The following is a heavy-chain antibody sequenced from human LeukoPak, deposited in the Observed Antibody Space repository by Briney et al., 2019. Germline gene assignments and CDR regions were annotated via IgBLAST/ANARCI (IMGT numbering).Heavy chain of an antibody. CDR2: ISSSSSTI. CDR3: ARGRAYYDILTGFDWFDP. V-gene: IGHV3-48*01. D-gene: IGHD3-9*01. J-gene: IGHJ5*02. CDR1: GFTFSSYS. Sequence: GGSLRLSCAASGFTFSSYSMNWVRQAPGKGLEWVSYISSSSSTIYYADSVKGRFTISRDNAKNSLYLQMNSLRAEDTAVYYCARGRAYYDILTGFDWFDPWGQGTLVTVSS.